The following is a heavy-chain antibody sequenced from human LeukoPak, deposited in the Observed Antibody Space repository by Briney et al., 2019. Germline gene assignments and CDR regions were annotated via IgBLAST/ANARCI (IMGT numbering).Heavy chain of an antibody. D-gene: IGHD3-3*01. J-gene: IGHJ2*01. CDR1: GFIFGDYA. V-gene: IGHV3-49*04. Sequence: GGSLRLSCTASGFIFGDYAMSWVRQAPGKGLEWVGFIRSKVYGGTTEYAAPVKGRFTISRDDSKSIAYLQMDSLKTEDTAVYYCTRASDFWSGYYTSWYFDLWGRGTLVTVSS. CDR2: IRSKVYGGTT. CDR3: TRASDFWSGYYTSWYFDL.